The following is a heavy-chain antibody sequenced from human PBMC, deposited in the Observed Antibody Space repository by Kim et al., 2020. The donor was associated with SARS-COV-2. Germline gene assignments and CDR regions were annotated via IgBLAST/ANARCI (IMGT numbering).Heavy chain of an antibody. V-gene: IGHV3-30*15. D-gene: IGHD4-17*01. Sequence: GRFTISRDNSKNTLYLRMSSLRAEDTAVYYCARDKWLDGYGDYVLGAFDIWGQGTMVTVSS. CDR3: ARDKWLDGYGDYVLGAFDI. J-gene: IGHJ3*02.